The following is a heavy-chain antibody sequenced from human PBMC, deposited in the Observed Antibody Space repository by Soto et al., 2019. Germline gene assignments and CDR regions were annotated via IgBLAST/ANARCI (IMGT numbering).Heavy chain of an antibody. J-gene: IGHJ6*02. CDR1: GFTFSSYA. CDR3: ARDLQSSPPLGFVYYYGMDV. Sequence: GGSLRLSCAASGFTFSSYAMHWVRQAPGKGLEWVAVISYDGSNKYYADSVKGRFTISRDNSKNTLYLQMNSLRAEDTAVYYCARDLQSSPPLGFVYYYGMDVWGQGTTVTVSS. D-gene: IGHD3-16*01. V-gene: IGHV3-30-3*01. CDR2: ISYDGSNK.